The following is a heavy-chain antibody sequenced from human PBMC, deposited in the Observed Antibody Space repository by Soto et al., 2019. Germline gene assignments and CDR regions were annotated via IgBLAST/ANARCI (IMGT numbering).Heavy chain of an antibody. CDR2: INTDKGKT. CDR1: GYTFTSYG. J-gene: IGHJ4*02. D-gene: IGHD3-10*02. CDR3: ARESRHVANALSATDS. Sequence: VQSGAEVKKPGASAKICCHPSGYTFTSYGIHWVRQARGQRLEWMGWINTDKGKTKYSQTFQGRSTITRDTAANTVYMELTSLTSEDTAVYYCARESRHVANALSATDSWGQGTLITVS. V-gene: IGHV1-3*04.